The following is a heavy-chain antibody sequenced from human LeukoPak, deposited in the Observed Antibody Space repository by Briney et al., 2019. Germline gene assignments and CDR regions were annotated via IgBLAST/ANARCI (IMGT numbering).Heavy chain of an antibody. CDR1: GFTVSSNY. Sequence: GGSLRLSCAASGFTVSSNYMSWVCQAPGKGLEWVSVIYSGGSTYYADSVKGRFTISRDNSKNTLYLQMNSLRAEDTAVYYCARDEYDILTGYPGDYWGQGTLVTVSS. J-gene: IGHJ4*02. D-gene: IGHD3-9*01. CDR2: IYSGGST. CDR3: ARDEYDILTGYPGDY. V-gene: IGHV3-66*01.